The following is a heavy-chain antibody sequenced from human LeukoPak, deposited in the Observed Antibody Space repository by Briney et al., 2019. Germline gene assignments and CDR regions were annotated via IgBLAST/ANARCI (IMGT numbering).Heavy chain of an antibody. V-gene: IGHV3-7*04. D-gene: IGHD5-18*01. Sequence: GGSLRLSCAASGFTFSSYWMSWVRQAPGKGLEWVANIKQDGSEKYYVDSVKGRFTISRDNAKNSLYLQMNSLRAEDTAVYYCARGNGGYSYGYVGNYYYYYYMDVWGKGTTVTVSS. CDR1: GFTFSSYW. CDR2: IKQDGSEK. CDR3: ARGNGGYSYGYVGNYYYYYYMDV. J-gene: IGHJ6*03.